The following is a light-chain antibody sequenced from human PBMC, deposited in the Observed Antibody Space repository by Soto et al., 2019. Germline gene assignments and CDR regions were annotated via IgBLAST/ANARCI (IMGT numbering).Light chain of an antibody. CDR3: QHLNSFPFT. V-gene: IGKV1-17*02. Sequence: IQMTQSPSSLSASVGDRITITCRASQGIESDLSWYQQRPGKAPKLLIYAASNVHSGVPPRFSGSRSGTEFTLTISNLQPEDFATYYCQHLNSFPFTFGQGTRLEI. J-gene: IGKJ5*01. CDR1: QGIESD. CDR2: AAS.